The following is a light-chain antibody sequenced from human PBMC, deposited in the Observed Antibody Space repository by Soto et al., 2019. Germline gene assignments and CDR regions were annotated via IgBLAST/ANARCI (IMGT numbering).Light chain of an antibody. J-gene: IGKJ1*01. CDR3: QQYNNWHSWT. V-gene: IGKV3-15*01. CDR1: QSVSSK. CDR2: DAS. Sequence: EILMTQSPATLSVSPGERATLSCGASQSVSSKLAWYQQKPGQAPRLLIYDASTRATGIPARFSGSGSGTEFTLTISSLKSEDFAVYYCQQYNNWHSWTFGQGTKVDIK.